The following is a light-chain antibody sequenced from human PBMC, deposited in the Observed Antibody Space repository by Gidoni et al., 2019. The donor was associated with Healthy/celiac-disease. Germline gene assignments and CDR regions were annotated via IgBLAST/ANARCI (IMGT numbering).Light chain of an antibody. CDR2: GAS. J-gene: IGKJ1*01. CDR1: QWVSSSY. CDR3: QQYGSSPWT. V-gene: IGKV3-20*01. Sequence: EFVLTQSPATLSLSPGERATPSCRTSQWVSSSYLAWYQQKPGQAPRLLIYGASSRATGIPARFSGSGSGTDFTLTISRLEPEDFAVYYCQQYGSSPWTFXXXTKVEIK.